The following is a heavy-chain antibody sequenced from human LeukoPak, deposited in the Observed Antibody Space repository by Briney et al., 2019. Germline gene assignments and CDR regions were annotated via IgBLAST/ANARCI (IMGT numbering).Heavy chain of an antibody. V-gene: IGHV1-18*01. CDR3: ARFDSSSWSFYYMDV. J-gene: IGHJ6*03. D-gene: IGHD6-13*01. Sequence: ASVKVSCKASGYIFTSYGVSWVRQAPGQGLEWMGWISGYNGNTEYAQKLQGRVTMTTDSTTNTAYVELTRLRSDDTAVYFCARFDSSSWSFYYMDVWGKGTTVAVSS. CDR1: GYIFTSYG. CDR2: ISGYNGNT.